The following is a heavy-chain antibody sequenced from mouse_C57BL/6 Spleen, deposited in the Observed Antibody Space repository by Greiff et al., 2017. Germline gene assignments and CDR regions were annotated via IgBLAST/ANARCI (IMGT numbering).Heavy chain of an antibody. CDR2: INYDGSST. J-gene: IGHJ2*01. CDR1: GFTFSDYY. CDR3: ARDWGSGGLDY. V-gene: IGHV5-16*01. Sequence: EVKLMESEGGLVQPGSSMKLSCTASGFTFSDYYMAWVRQVPEKGLEWVANINYDGSSTYYLDSLKSRFIISRDNAKNILYLQMSSLKSEDTATYYCARDWGSGGLDYWGQGTTLTVSS.